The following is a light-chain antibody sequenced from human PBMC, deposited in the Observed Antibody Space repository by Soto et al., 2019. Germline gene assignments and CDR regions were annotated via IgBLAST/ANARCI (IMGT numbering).Light chain of an antibody. J-gene: IGLJ1*01. Sequence: QSAVTQPASVSGSPGQSITISCTGTSSGVGGYNYVSWYQQHPGKAPKLMIYDVSNRPSGVSNRFSGSKSGNTASLTISGLQAEDEADYYCSSYTSSSTYVFGTGTKVTVL. CDR1: SSGVGGYNY. V-gene: IGLV2-14*01. CDR2: DVS. CDR3: SSYTSSSTYV.